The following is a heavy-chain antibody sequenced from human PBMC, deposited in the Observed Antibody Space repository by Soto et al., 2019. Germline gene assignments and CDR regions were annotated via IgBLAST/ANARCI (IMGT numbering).Heavy chain of an antibody. CDR2: TSNSAPT. D-gene: IGHD1-1*01. V-gene: IGHV4-59*08. J-gene: IGHJ4*02. Sequence: QVQLQESGPGLVKPSETLSLTCTVSGGSISSYHWSWIRQSPGKGLEWIGYTSNSAPTIYNHTLQSRATMSADTSKKQCSLRLSSVTAADTAVYFCARQFRDVYNAVEYWGQGALVTVSS. CDR1: GGSISSYH. CDR3: ARQFRDVYNAVEY.